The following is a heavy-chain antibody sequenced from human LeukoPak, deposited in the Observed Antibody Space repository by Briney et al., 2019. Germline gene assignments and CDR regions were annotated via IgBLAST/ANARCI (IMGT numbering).Heavy chain of an antibody. CDR3: ASGLAGAGNIIGY. V-gene: IGHV4-34*01. CDR2: INHSGST. Sequence: SETLSLTCAVYGGSFSGYYWSWIRQPPGKGLEWIGEINHSGSTNYNTSLKSRVTISVDTSKNKFSLKLSSVTAADTAVYYCASGLAGAGNIIGYWGQGTLVTVSS. CDR1: GGSFSGYY. J-gene: IGHJ4*02. D-gene: IGHD6-13*01.